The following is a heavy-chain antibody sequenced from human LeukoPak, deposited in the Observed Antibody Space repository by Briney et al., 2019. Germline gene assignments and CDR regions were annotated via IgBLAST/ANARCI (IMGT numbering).Heavy chain of an antibody. CDR3: ARGLDDSSGYYADY. D-gene: IGHD3-22*01. J-gene: IGHJ4*02. V-gene: IGHV3-30*02. CDR2: IRYDGSNK. CDR1: GFTFRSYG. Sequence: GGSLRLSCAASGFTFRSYGMHWVRQAPGKGLEWGAFIRYDGSNKYYADSVKGRFTISRDNSKNTLYLQMNSLRAEDTAVYYCARGLDDSSGYYADYWGQGTLVTVSS.